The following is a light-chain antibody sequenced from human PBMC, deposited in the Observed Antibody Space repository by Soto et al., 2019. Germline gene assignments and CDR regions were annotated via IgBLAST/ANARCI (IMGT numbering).Light chain of an antibody. Sequence: DLQMTQSPSSLSASVGDRVTITCQASQDISNYLNWYQQKPGKAPKLLIYDASNLETGVPSRFSGSGAGTDFTFNISSLQPEDIATYYCQQYDNSPPFTFGPGTKVDIK. J-gene: IGKJ3*01. V-gene: IGKV1-33*01. CDR3: QQYDNSPPFT. CDR1: QDISNY. CDR2: DAS.